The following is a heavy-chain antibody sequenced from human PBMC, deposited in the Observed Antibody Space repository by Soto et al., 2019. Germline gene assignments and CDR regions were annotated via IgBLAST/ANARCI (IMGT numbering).Heavy chain of an antibody. CDR1: GFNFRNYA. J-gene: IGHJ5*02. D-gene: IGHD1-26*01. Sequence: PGGSLRLSCAASGFNFRNYAMHWVRQAPGKGLEWVAGIWSDGREQYHGSSVKGRVTISRDNFKNTVSLQMNSLRVEDTAIYYCVKDPSPTTGPTDDHCFDTWGLGTLVTVSS. CDR2: IWSDGREQ. V-gene: IGHV3-33*06. CDR3: VKDPSPTTGPTDDHCFDT.